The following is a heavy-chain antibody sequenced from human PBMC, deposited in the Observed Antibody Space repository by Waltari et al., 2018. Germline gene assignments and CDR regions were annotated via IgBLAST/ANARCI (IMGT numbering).Heavy chain of an antibody. J-gene: IGHJ5*02. V-gene: IGHV2-5*01. CDR2: IYWNDDK. CDR3: AHRRYSYGYFDP. Sequence: GWIRQPPGKALEWLALIYWNDDKRYSPSLKSRLTITKDTSKNQVVLTMTNMDPVDTATYYCAHRRYSYGYFDPWGQGTLVTVSS. D-gene: IGHD5-18*01.